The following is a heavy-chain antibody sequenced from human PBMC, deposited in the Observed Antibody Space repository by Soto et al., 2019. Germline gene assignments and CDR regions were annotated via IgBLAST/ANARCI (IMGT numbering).Heavy chain of an antibody. D-gene: IGHD3-3*01. CDR1: GGSISSGGYY. V-gene: IGHV4-31*03. CDR3: ARAAAGRSDGPFDP. Sequence: SETLSLTCTVSGGSISSGGYYWRWIRQHPGKGLEWIGYIYYSGSTYYNPSLKSRVTISVDTSKNQFSLKLSSVTAADTAVYYCARAAAGRSDGPFDPWGQGTLVTVSS. CDR2: IYYSGST. J-gene: IGHJ5*02.